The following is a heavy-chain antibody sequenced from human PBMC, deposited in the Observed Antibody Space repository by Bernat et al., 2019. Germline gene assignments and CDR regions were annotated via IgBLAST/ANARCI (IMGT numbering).Heavy chain of an antibody. Sequence: QVQLQQWGAGLLKPSETLSLTCAVYGGSFSGYYWSWIRQPPGKGLEWIGEINHSGSTNYNPSLKSRVTISVDTSKNQFSLKLSSVTAADTAVYYCARHRRYSSSWYPLTDFDYWGQGTLVTVSS. D-gene: IGHD6-13*01. CDR2: INHSGST. V-gene: IGHV4-34*01. J-gene: IGHJ4*02. CDR3: ARHRRYSSSWYPLTDFDY. CDR1: GGSFSGYY.